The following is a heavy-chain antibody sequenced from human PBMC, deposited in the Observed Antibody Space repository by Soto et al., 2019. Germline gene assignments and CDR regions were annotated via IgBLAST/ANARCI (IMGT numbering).Heavy chain of an antibody. CDR2: ISYDGSNK. CDR1: GFTFSSYA. V-gene: IGHV3-30-3*01. Sequence: LSLSCAASGFTFSSYAMHWVRQAPGKGLEWVAVISYDGSNKYYADSVKGRFTISRDNSKNTLYLQMNSMRAEDTAVYYCARDYYDSSGYYHAFDIWGQGTMVTVSS. D-gene: IGHD3-22*01. CDR3: ARDYYDSSGYYHAFDI. J-gene: IGHJ3*02.